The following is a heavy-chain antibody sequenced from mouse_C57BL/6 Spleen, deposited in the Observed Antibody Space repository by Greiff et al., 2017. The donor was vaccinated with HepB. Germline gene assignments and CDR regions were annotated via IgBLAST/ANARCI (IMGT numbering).Heavy chain of an antibody. Sequence: VQLKESGGGLVKPGGSLKLSCAASGFTFSDYGMHWVRQAPEKGLEWVAYISSGSSTIYYADTVKGRFTISRDNAKNTLFLQMTSLRSEDTAMYYCARPSDYDYAMDYWGQGTSVTVSS. CDR3: ARPSDYDYAMDY. CDR1: GFTFSDYG. D-gene: IGHD2-4*01. V-gene: IGHV5-17*01. J-gene: IGHJ4*01. CDR2: ISSGSSTI.